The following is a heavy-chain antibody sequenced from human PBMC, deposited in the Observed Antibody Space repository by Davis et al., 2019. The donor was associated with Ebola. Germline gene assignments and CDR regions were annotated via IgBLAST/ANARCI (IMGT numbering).Heavy chain of an antibody. CDR1: GFTFDAYG. J-gene: IGHJ5*02. Sequence: GESLKISCAASGFTFDAYGMHWVRQAPGQGLEWVAVIWSDGSNKYYADSVKGRFTISRDNSKNTLYLQMNSLRAEDTAVYYCARGGYCSGGSCHNWFDPWGQGTLVTVSS. D-gene: IGHD2-15*01. V-gene: IGHV3-33*08. CDR2: IWSDGSNK. CDR3: ARGGYCSGGSCHNWFDP.